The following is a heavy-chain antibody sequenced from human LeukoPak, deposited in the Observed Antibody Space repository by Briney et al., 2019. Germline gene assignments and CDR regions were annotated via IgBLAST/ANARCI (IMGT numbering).Heavy chain of an antibody. CDR2: IYYSGST. CDR3: ARGRDYVGRYFDY. Sequence: KPSETLSLTCTVSGGSVSSGSYYWSWIRQPPGKGLEWIGYIYYSGSTYYNPSLKSRVTISVDTSKNQFSLKLSSVTAADTAVYYCARGRDYVGRYFDYWGQGTLVTVSS. D-gene: IGHD4-17*01. J-gene: IGHJ4*02. CDR1: GGSVSSGSYY. V-gene: IGHV4-30-4*08.